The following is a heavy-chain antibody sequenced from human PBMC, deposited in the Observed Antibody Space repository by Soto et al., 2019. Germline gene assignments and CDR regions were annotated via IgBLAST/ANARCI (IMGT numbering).Heavy chain of an antibody. J-gene: IGHJ5*02. CDR3: AGAVGDPYNWFDP. Sequence: ASVKVSCKASGGTFSSYAISWVRQAPGQGLEWMGGIIPIFGTANYAQKFQGRVTITADESTSTAYMELSSLRSEDTAVYYCAGAVGDPYNWFDPWGQGTLVTVSS. CDR2: IIPIFGTA. CDR1: GGTFSSYA. D-gene: IGHD3-3*01. V-gene: IGHV1-69*13.